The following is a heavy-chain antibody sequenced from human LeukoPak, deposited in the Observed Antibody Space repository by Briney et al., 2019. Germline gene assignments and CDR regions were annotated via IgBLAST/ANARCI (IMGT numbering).Heavy chain of an antibody. J-gene: IGHJ6*02. Sequence: GGSLRLSCAASGFTFSNYWMHWVRQAPGKGLVWVSRINTDGSGTSYADSVKGRFTISRDNAKNTLYLQMNSLRAEDTAVYYCARGLHYYYYGMDVWGQGTTVTVSS. D-gene: IGHD3-10*01. CDR3: ARGLHYYYYGMDV. CDR2: INTDGSGT. CDR1: GFTFSNYW. V-gene: IGHV3-74*01.